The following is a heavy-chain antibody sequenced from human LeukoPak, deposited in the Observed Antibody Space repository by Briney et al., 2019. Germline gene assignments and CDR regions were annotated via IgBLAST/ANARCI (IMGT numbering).Heavy chain of an antibody. CDR1: GFTFSSHA. V-gene: IGHV3-21*01. CDR3: ARDTMVRGVTQFDY. CDR2: ISSSSSYI. J-gene: IGHJ4*02. Sequence: PGGSLRLSCAASGFTFSSHAMSWVRQAPGKGLEWVSSISSSSSYIYYADSVKGRFTISRDNAKNSLYLQMNSLRAEDTAVYYCARDTMVRGVTQFDYWGQGTLVTVSS. D-gene: IGHD3-10*01.